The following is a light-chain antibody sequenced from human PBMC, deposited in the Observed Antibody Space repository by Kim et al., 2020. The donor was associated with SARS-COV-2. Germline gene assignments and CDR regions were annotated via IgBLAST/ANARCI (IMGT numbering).Light chain of an antibody. CDR1: QSVSSTY. CDR2: GAS. CDR3: QQYGSSPVT. Sequence: EIVLTQSQGTLSLSPGERATLSCRASQSVSSTYLAWYQQKPGQPPRLLIYGASSRATGVPDRFSGSGSGTDFTLTVSRLEPEDFAVYYCQQYGSSPVTFGQGTRLEIK. J-gene: IGKJ5*01. V-gene: IGKV3-20*01.